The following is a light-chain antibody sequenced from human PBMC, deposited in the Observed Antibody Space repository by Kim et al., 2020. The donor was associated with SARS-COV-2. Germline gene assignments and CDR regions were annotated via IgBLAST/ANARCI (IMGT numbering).Light chain of an antibody. Sequence: QSALTQPASVSGSPGQSITISCTGTSSDVGGYNYVSWYQQHPGKVPKLMIYDVSKRPSGVSNRFSGSKSGNTASLTISGLQAEDEADYFCGSHTSTSSLRVFGGGTQLTVL. J-gene: IGLJ2*01. V-gene: IGLV2-14*01. CDR3: GSHTSTSSLRV. CDR2: DVS. CDR1: SSDVGGYNY.